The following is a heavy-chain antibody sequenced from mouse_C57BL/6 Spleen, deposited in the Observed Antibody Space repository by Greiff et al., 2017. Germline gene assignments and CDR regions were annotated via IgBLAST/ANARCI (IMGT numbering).Heavy chain of an antibody. CDR3: ATNWAVDY. CDR2: INPNNGGT. D-gene: IGHD4-1*01. Sequence: DVQLVESGPELVKPGASVKISCKASGYTFTDYYMNWVKQSHGKSLEWIGDINPNNGGTSYNQKFKGKATLTVDKSSSTAYMELRSLTSEDSAVYYCATNWAVDYWGQGTTLTVSS. V-gene: IGHV1-26*01. CDR1: GYTFTDYY. J-gene: IGHJ2*01.